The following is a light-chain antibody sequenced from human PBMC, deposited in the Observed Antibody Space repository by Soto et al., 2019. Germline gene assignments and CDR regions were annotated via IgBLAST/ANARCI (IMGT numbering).Light chain of an antibody. Sequence: EIVLTQSPVALSLSPGERATLSCRASQTVNTYLAWYQQKPGQAPRLLIYDASSRATGIPARFTGSGSGTDFTLTISSLEPEDFAVYYCQQRSSWPPYTFGQGTKVDIK. V-gene: IGKV3-11*01. J-gene: IGKJ2*01. CDR2: DAS. CDR1: QTVNTY. CDR3: QQRSSWPPYT.